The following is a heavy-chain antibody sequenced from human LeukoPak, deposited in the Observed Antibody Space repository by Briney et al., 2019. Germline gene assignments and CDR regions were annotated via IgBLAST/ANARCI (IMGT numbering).Heavy chain of an antibody. CDR1: GGTFISYA. Sequence: ASVKVSCKASGGTFISYAISWVRQAPGQGLEWMGGIIPIFGTANYAQKFQGRVTITTDESTSTAYMELSSLRSEDTAVYYCATSVVVITHFDYWGQGTLVTVSS. J-gene: IGHJ4*02. D-gene: IGHD3-22*01. CDR2: IIPIFGTA. CDR3: ATSVVVITHFDY. V-gene: IGHV1-69*05.